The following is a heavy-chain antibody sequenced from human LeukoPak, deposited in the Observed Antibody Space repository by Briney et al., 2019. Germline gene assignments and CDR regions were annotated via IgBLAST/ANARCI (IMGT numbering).Heavy chain of an antibody. Sequence: ASVKVSCKASGYTFTGYYVHWVRQAPGQGLEWMGWINPNSGGTNYAQKFQGRVTMTRDTSISTAYMELSRLRSDDTAVYYCASEDLFGEDAFDIWGQGTMVTVSS. V-gene: IGHV1-2*02. CDR3: ASEDLFGEDAFDI. D-gene: IGHD3-10*01. CDR1: GYTFTGYY. J-gene: IGHJ3*02. CDR2: INPNSGGT.